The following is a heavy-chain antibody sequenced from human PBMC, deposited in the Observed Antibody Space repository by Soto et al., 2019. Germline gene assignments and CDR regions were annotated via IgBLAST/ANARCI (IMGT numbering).Heavy chain of an antibody. CDR1: EFTLRSSR. D-gene: IGHD6-19*01. CDR2: ISGSGSST. CDR3: AKRIPLAGTWYFDY. V-gene: IGHV3-23*01. J-gene: IGHJ4*02. Sequence: PGGLLRLSCGASEFTLRSSRMNLVRQAPGKGLEWVSAISGSGSSTYYADSVKGRFTISRDNSKNTLYLQMNSLRVEDTALYYCAKRIPLAGTWYFDYWGQGTQVTVSS.